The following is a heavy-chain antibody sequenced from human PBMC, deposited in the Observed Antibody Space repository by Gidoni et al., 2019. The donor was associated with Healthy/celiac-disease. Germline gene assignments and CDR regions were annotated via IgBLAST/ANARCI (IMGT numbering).Heavy chain of an antibody. Sequence: EVQLLESGGGLVQPGGSLRLSCAASGFTFSSHAMRWVRQAPGKGLEWVSAISGSGGSTYYADSVKGRFTISRDNSKNTLYLQMNSLRAEDTAVYYCAKDSLNYDFWSGYYGNWFDPWGQGTLVTVSS. D-gene: IGHD3-3*01. CDR2: ISGSGGST. J-gene: IGHJ5*02. CDR3: AKDSLNYDFWSGYYGNWFDP. V-gene: IGHV3-23*01. CDR1: GFTFSSHA.